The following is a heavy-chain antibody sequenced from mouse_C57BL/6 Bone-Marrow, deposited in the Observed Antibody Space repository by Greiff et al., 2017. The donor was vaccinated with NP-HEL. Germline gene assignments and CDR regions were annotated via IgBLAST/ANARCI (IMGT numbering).Heavy chain of an antibody. J-gene: IGHJ3*01. CDR3: ARVGLPWFAY. V-gene: IGHV1-81*01. CDR1: GYTFTSYG. CDR2: IYPRSGNT. Sequence: VKLMESGAELARPGASVKLSCKASGYTFTSYGISWVKQRTGQGLEWIGEIYPRSGNTYYNEKFKGKATLTADKSSSTAYMELRSLTSEDSAVYFCARVGLPWFAYWGQGTLVTVSA. D-gene: IGHD2-4*01.